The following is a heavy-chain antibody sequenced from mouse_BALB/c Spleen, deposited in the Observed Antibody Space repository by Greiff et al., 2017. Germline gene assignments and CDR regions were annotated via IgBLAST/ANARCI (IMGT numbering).Heavy chain of an antibody. Sequence: VQLQQSGAELARPGASVKMSCKASGYTFTSYTMHWVKQRPGQGLEWIGYINPSSGYTNYNQKFKDKATLTADKSSSTAYMQLSSLTSEDSAVYYCASPYYYGSSYWYFDVWGAGTTVTVSS. D-gene: IGHD1-1*01. CDR1: GYTFTSYT. CDR2: INPSSGYT. CDR3: ASPYYYGSSYWYFDV. J-gene: IGHJ1*01. V-gene: IGHV1-4*01.